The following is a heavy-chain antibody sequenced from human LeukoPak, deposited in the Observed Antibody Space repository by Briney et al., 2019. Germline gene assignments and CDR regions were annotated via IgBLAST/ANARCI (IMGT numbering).Heavy chain of an antibody. CDR1: GFTVSSSY. Sequence: GGSLRLSCAASGFTVSSSYMSWVRQAPGKGLEWVSLIYSGGSTYYSDSVRGRFTISRDPSKNTLYLQMSSLRAEDTAVYYCAREIALAGLNDYWGQGTLVTVSS. J-gene: IGHJ4*02. V-gene: IGHV3-53*01. CDR3: AREIALAGLNDY. CDR2: IYSGGST. D-gene: IGHD6-19*01.